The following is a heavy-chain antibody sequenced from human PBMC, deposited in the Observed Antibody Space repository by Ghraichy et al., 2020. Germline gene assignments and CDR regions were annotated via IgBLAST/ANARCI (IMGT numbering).Heavy chain of an antibody. V-gene: IGHV3-11*01. CDR3: ARDLPTGD. J-gene: IGHJ4*02. CDR1: GFTFKDDY. D-gene: IGHD7-27*01. Sequence: GWSLRLSCAASGFTFKDDYMSWIRQAPGKGLEWISFISGPGTVIHYADSVKGRFTVSRDNAKKTLYLQMSRLTAEDTALYYCARDLPTGDWGQGTLVIVSS. CDR2: ISGPGTVI.